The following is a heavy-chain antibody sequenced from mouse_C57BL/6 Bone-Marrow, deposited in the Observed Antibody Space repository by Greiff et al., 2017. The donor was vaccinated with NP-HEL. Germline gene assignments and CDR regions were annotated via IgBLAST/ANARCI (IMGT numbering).Heavy chain of an antibody. Sequence: QVQLQQSGPELVKPGASVKLSCKASAYTFTSYDINWVKRRPGQGLEWIGDIYPGSGSTTYNEKFKSKATLTVDTSSSTAYMQLSSLTSEDSAVYYCARAGGYSYYYAMDYWGQGTSVTVSS. V-gene: IGHV1-55*01. CDR1: AYTFTSYD. CDR2: IYPGSGST. CDR3: ARAGGYSYYYAMDY. D-gene: IGHD2-3*01. J-gene: IGHJ4*01.